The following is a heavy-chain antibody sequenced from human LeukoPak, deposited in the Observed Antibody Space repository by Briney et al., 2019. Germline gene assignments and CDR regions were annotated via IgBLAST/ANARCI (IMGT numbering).Heavy chain of an antibody. CDR1: GYTFTDRY. CDR3: ARYGDTAPFDY. CDR2: INPNSGDT. V-gene: IGHV1-2*02. D-gene: IGHD5-18*01. J-gene: IGHJ4*02. Sequence: ASVKVSFKASGYTFTDRYMHWVRQAPGQGLEWMGWINPNSGDTNYAQRFQGRVTLTRDTSISTAYMELTRLRSDDTAVYYCARYGDTAPFDYWGQGTLVTVSS.